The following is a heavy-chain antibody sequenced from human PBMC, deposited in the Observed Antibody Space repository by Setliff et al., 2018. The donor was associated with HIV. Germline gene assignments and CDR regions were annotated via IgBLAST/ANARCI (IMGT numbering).Heavy chain of an antibody. CDR2: INPNSGDT. Sequence: ASVKVSCKASGYTFTGFYMHWVRQAPGQGLEWMGRINPNSGDTNYAQKFQGRVTMTRDTSITTAYLELSRLRADDTAVYYCATKVYCTNGVCLDAFDTWGQGT. D-gene: IGHD2-8*01. J-gene: IGHJ3*02. V-gene: IGHV1-2*06. CDR1: GYTFTGFY. CDR3: ATKVYCTNGVCLDAFDT.